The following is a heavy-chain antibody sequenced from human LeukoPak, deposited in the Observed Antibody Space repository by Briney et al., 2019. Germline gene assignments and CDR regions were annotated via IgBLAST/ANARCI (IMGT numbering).Heavy chain of an antibody. D-gene: IGHD6-25*01. CDR3: AREQRGRAARGGFDP. Sequence: SETLSLTCTVSGGSISSYYWSWIRQPPGKGLEWIGYIYYSGSTNYNPSLKSRVTISVDTSKNQFSLKLNSVTAADTAVYYCAREQRGRAARGGFDPWGQGTLVSVSS. J-gene: IGHJ5*02. CDR2: IYYSGST. CDR1: GGSISSYY. V-gene: IGHV4-59*12.